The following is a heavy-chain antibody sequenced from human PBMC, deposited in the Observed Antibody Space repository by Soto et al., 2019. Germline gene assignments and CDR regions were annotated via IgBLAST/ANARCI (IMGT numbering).Heavy chain of an antibody. CDR3: VRVPYRRYAFGL. CDR1: GDSVAGGSYY. CDR2: IPSRGRP. D-gene: IGHD1-1*01. V-gene: IGHV4-30-4*01. J-gene: IGHJ4*02. Sequence: PSETLSLTCSVSGDSVAGGSYYWSWVRQPPGKGLEWIGYIPSRGRPFYNPSLTSRGTISADTSKNQLSLQLTSVTAADTAMYFFVRVPYRRYAFGLWRQGPLVPVFS.